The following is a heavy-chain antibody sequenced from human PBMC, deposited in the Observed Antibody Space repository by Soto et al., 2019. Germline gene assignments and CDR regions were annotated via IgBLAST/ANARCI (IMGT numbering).Heavy chain of an antibody. D-gene: IGHD3-22*01. CDR3: ARSSYVYYDSSGYPHDAFDI. V-gene: IGHV1-69*01. J-gene: IGHJ3*02. Sequence: VKVSCKASGGTFSSYAISWVRQAPGQGLEWMGGIIPIFGTANYAQKFQGRVTITADESTSTAYMELSSLRSEDTAVYYCARSSYVYYDSSGYPHDAFDIWGQGTMVTVSS. CDR1: GGTFSSYA. CDR2: IIPIFGTA.